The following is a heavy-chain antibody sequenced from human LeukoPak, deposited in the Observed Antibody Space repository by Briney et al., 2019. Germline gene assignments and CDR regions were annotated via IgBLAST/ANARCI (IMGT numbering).Heavy chain of an antibody. CDR1: GSTFAIYW. Sequence: GESLKISCQGSGSTFAIYWIGWVRQLPGKGLEWMGIIYPGDSDTRYSPSFQGQVTISADKSISTAYLQWSSLKASDTAMYYCARARDWLSPFDPWGQGTLVTVSS. V-gene: IGHV5-51*01. CDR2: IYPGDSDT. J-gene: IGHJ5*02. CDR3: ARARDWLSPFDP. D-gene: IGHD3-9*01.